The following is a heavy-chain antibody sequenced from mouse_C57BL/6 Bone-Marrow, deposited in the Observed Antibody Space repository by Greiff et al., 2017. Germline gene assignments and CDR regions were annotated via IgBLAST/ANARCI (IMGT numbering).Heavy chain of an antibody. V-gene: IGHV5-4*01. D-gene: IGHD1-1*02. CDR1: GFTFSSYA. CDR2: ISDGGSYT. CDR3: ARVPHYAIWGMDY. J-gene: IGHJ4*01. Sequence: LVESGGGLVKPGGSLKLSCAASGFTFSSYAMSWVRQTPEKRLEWVATISDGGSYTYYPDNVKGRFPISRDNAKNNLYLQMSHLKSEDTAMYYCARVPHYAIWGMDYWGQGTSVTVSS.